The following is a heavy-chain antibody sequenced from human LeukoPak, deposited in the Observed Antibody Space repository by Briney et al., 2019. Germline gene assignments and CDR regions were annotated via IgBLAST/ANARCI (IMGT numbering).Heavy chain of an antibody. V-gene: IGHV1-2*02. CDR3: ARDRAFPNWFDP. D-gene: IGHD3-3*02. J-gene: IGHJ5*02. Sequence: ASVKVSCKASGYTFTSYGISWVRQAPGQGLEWMGWINPNSGGTNYAQKFQGRVTMTRDTSISTAYMELSRLRSDDTAVYYCARDRAFPNWFDPWGQGTLVTVSS. CDR1: GYTFTSYG. CDR2: INPNSGGT.